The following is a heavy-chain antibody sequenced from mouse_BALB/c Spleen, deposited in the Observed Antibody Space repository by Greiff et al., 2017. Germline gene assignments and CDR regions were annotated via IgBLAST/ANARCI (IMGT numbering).Heavy chain of an antibody. CDR1: GFTFSSYA. D-gene: IGHD2-14*01. V-gene: IGHV5-9-4*01. J-gene: IGHJ4*01. Sequence: EVMLVESGGGLVKPGGSLKLSCAASGFTFSSYAMSWVRQSPEKRLEWVAEISSGGSYTYYPDTVTGRFTISRDNAKNTLYQEMSSLRSEDTAMYYCARDWYGAMDYWGQGTSVTVSS. CDR3: ARDWYGAMDY. CDR2: ISSGGSYT.